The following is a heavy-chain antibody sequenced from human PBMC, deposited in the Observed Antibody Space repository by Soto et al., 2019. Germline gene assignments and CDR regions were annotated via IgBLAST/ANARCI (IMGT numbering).Heavy chain of an antibody. CDR1: GGSVRNYH. D-gene: IGHD2-2*01. Sequence: QVRLQESGPGVVKPSETLSLTCTVSGGSVRNYHWSWIRQSPGKGLEWVAAISYDEIDKKYASSVKGRFTVSRDNVKNTLSLQMNSLRPEDTAVYYCAKDSGYQLPDNYFYYGLDVWGQGTTVTVSS. CDR3: AKDSGYQLPDNYFYYGLDV. CDR2: ISYDEIDK. V-gene: IGHV3-30*18. J-gene: IGHJ6*02.